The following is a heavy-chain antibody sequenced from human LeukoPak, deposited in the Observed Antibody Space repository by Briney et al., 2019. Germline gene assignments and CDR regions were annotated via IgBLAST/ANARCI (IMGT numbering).Heavy chain of an antibody. CDR3: AKNLAYCGGDCYPRHYDAFDI. Sequence: QPGGSLRLSCAASGFTFSSYAMSWVRQAPGKGLEWVSAISGSGGSTYYADSVKGRFTISRDNSKNTLYLQMNSLRAEDTAVYYCAKNLAYCGGDCYPRHYDAFDIWGQGTMVTVSS. CDR1: GFTFSSYA. V-gene: IGHV3-23*01. J-gene: IGHJ3*02. D-gene: IGHD2-21*02. CDR2: ISGSGGST.